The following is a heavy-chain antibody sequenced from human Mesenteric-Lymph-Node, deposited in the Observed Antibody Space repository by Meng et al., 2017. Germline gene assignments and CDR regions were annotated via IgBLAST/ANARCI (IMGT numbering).Heavy chain of an antibody. CDR3: SRGGGFGYVGAFDI. V-gene: IGHV3-30*04. J-gene: IGHJ3*02. CDR1: GFTFSSYA. D-gene: IGHD2-15*01. Sequence: GESLKISCAASGFTFSSYAMYWVRQAPGKGLEWVAVIAYDGRNKYSTDSVKCRFTISSDNSKNTLYLQMNSQRAEGTTVYCCSRGGGFGYVGAFDIWGQETMVTVSS. CDR2: IAYDGRNK.